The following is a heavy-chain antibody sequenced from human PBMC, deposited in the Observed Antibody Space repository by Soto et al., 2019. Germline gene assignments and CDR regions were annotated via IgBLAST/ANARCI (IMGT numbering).Heavy chain of an antibody. CDR3: ARALSYSSSWYGWFDP. CDR1: GYTFTSYD. Sequence: QVQLVQSGAEVKKHGASVNVSCKASGYTFTSYDINWVRQATGQGLEWMGWMNPISGNTGYAQKFQGRVNMTRNTSISTAYMDLRSLISEDNAVYYCARALSYSSSWYGWFDPWGKGTLVTVSS. D-gene: IGHD6-13*01. CDR2: MNPISGNT. V-gene: IGHV1-8*01. J-gene: IGHJ5*02.